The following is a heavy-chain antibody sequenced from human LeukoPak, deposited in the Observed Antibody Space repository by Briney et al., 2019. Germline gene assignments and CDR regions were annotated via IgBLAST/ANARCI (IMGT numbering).Heavy chain of an antibody. CDR3: ARFPKITETADGAATVRHFDY. D-gene: IGHD2-15*01. CDR2: INPGGGST. CDR1: GYTFTSYY. V-gene: IGHV1-46*01. J-gene: IGHJ4*02. Sequence: ASVKVSCKTSGYTFTSYYMHWVRQAPGQGLEWMGLINPGGGSTSYAQKFQGRVTMTRDTSTSTVYLELNNLRSEDTAVYYCARFPKITETADGAATVRHFDYWGQGTLVTVSS.